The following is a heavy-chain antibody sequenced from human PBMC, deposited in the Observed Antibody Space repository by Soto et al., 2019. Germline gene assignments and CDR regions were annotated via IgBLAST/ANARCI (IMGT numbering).Heavy chain of an antibody. V-gene: IGHV1-69*12. CDR3: ASPPPHHSSSGMDV. Sequence: QVQLVQSGAEVKKPGSSVKVSCKASGGTFSSYAISWVRQAPGQGLEWMGGIIPIFGTANYAQKFQGRVTITADESTSPAYMDLSSLSSEATAADYFASPPPHHSSSGMDVWGQGPTVTVSS. CDR1: GGTFSSYA. J-gene: IGHJ6*02. CDR2: IIPIFGTA.